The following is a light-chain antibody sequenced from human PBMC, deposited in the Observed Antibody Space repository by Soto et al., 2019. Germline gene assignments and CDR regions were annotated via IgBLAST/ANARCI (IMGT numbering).Light chain of an antibody. CDR2: DVS. V-gene: IGLV2-11*01. J-gene: IGLJ3*02. Sequence: QSPLTQPRSVSGSPGQSVTISCTGTSSDVGGYNYVSWYQQLPGKAPKLMIYDVSKRPSGVPDRFSGSKSGNTASLTISGLQAEDEADYYCCSFADSNTWVFGGGTKLTVL. CDR1: SSDVGGYNY. CDR3: CSFADSNTWV.